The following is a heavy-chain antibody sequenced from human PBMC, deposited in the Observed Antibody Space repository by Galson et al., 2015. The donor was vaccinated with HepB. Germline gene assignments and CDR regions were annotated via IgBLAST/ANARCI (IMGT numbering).Heavy chain of an antibody. V-gene: IGHV3-21*01. J-gene: IGHJ4*02. CDR1: GFTFSSYS. CDR2: ISSSSSYI. CDR3: ARDGGYYYGSGSYYNN. Sequence: SLRLSCAASGFTFSSYSMNWVRQAPGKGLEWVSSISSSSSYIYYAESVKGRFTISRDNAKNSLYLQMNSLRAEDTALYYCARDGGYYYGSGSYYNNWGQGTLVTVSS. D-gene: IGHD3-10*01.